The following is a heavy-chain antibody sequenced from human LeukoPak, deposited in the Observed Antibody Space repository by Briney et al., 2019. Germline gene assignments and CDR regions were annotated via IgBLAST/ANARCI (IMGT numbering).Heavy chain of an antibody. V-gene: IGHV3-21*04. CDR3: AKDRATYGSTWTNFDY. CDR1: GFTLSSYN. CDR2: ISTSSSYI. D-gene: IGHD6-13*01. J-gene: IGHJ4*02. Sequence: PGGSLRLSCAASGFTLSSYNMRWVRQAPGKGLEWVSSISTSSSYIYYADSVKGRFTISRDNAKNSLYLQMNSLRAEDTAVYYCAKDRATYGSTWTNFDYWGQGTLVTVSS.